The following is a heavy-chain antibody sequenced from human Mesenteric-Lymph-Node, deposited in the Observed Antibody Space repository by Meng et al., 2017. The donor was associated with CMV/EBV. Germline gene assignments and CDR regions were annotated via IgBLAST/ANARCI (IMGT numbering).Heavy chain of an antibody. J-gene: IGHJ4*02. CDR2: INPNSGGT. CDR3: ARVVVPASPGVLDY. D-gene: IGHD2-2*01. Sequence: ASVKVSCKASGYTFTSYGINWVRQAPGQGLEWMGWINPNSGGTNYAQKFQGRVTMTRDTSISTAYMELSRLRSDDTAVYYCARVVVPASPGVLDYWGQGTLVTVSS. CDR1: GYTFTSYG. V-gene: IGHV1-2*02.